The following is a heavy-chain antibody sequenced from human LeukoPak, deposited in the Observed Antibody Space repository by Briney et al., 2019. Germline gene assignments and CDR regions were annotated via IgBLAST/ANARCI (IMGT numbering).Heavy chain of an antibody. Sequence: PSQTLSLTCTVSGGSISSGSYYWSWIRQPAGKGLEWIGRIYTSGSTNYNPSLKSRVTIPVDTSKNQFSMKLSSVTAADTAVYYCARAAGWAVADFDYWGQGTLVTVSS. J-gene: IGHJ4*02. CDR1: GGSISSGSYY. CDR2: IYTSGST. V-gene: IGHV4-61*02. D-gene: IGHD6-19*01. CDR3: ARAAGWAVADFDY.